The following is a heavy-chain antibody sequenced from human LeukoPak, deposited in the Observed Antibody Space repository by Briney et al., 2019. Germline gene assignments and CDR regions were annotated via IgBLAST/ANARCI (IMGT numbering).Heavy chain of an antibody. J-gene: IGHJ5*02. D-gene: IGHD3-10*01. V-gene: IGHV4-39*01. CDR3: ARHPVRLLWFGEWRFDP. CDR1: GGSISSSSYY. Sequence: PSETLSLTCTVSGGSISSSSYYWGWIRQPPGKGLEWIGSIYYSGSTYDNPSLKSRLTISVDTSKNQFSLKLSSVTAADTAVYYCARHPVRLLWFGEWRFDPWGQGTLVTVSS. CDR2: IYYSGST.